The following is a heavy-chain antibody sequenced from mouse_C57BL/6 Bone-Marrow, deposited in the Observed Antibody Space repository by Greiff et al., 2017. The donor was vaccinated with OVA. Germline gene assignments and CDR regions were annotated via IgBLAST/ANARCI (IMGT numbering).Heavy chain of an antibody. V-gene: IGHV1-15*01. D-gene: IGHD2-1*01. CDR2: IDPETGGT. CDR3: TREGDGNYLAWFAY. J-gene: IGHJ3*01. CDR1: GYTFTDYE. Sequence: VKLLESGAELVRPGASVTLSCKASGYTFTDYEMHWVKQTPVHGLEWIGAIDPETGGTAYNQKFKGKAILTADKSSSTAYMELRSLTSEDSAVYYCTREGDGNYLAWFAYWGQGTLVTVSA.